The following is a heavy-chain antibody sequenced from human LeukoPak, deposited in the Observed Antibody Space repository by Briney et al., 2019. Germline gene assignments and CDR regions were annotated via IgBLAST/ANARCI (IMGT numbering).Heavy chain of an antibody. CDR3: ARRVGYCSSTSCYRAFDI. CDR2: IYPGDSDT. V-gene: IGHV5-51*01. Sequence: GESLKISCKGSGYSFTSYWIGWVRQMPGKGLEWMGIIYPGDSDTRYSLSFQGQVTISADKSISTAYLQWSSLKASDTAMYYCARRVGYCSSTSCYRAFDIWGQGTMVTVSS. J-gene: IGHJ3*02. CDR1: GYSFTSYW. D-gene: IGHD2-2*01.